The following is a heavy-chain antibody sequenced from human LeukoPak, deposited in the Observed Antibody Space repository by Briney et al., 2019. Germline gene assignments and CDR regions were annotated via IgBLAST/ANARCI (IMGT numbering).Heavy chain of an antibody. CDR3: ARHVPDDYDFWSGSSINWFDP. D-gene: IGHD3-3*01. CDR2: IYTSGST. Sequence: SETLSLTCTVSGGSISSYYWSWIRQPPGKGLEWIGYIYTSGSTNYNPSLKSRVTISVDTSKNQFSLKLSSVTAADTAVYYCARHVPDDYDFWSGSSINWFDPWGQGTLVTVSS. V-gene: IGHV4-4*09. CDR1: GGSISSYY. J-gene: IGHJ5*02.